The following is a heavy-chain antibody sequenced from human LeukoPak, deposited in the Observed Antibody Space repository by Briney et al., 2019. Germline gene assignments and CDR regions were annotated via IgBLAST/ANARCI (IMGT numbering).Heavy chain of an antibody. CDR2: IYYSGST. J-gene: IGHJ3*02. D-gene: IGHD2-15*01. CDR1: GGSISSYY. V-gene: IGHV4-59*08. Sequence: TSETLSLTCTVSGGSISSYYWSWIRQPPGKGLEWIGYIYYSGSTNYNPSLKSRVTISVDTSKNQFSLKLSSVTAADTAVYYCARATRYCSGGSCYSSAFDIWGQGTMVTVSS. CDR3: ARATRYCSGGSCYSSAFDI.